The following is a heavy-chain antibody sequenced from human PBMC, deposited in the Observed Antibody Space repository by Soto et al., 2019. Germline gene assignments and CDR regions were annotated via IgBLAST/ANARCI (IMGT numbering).Heavy chain of an antibody. CDR1: GFTFSDSA. CDR3: TRPNDGDYLTFDY. Sequence: EVQLVESGGGLVQPGGSLKLSCAASGFTFSDSAIHWVRQTSGKGLEWVGRIRSKANNYATVYAASLEGRFTISRDDAKNTAHLQMNSLKTEDTAVYYCTRPNDGDYLTFDYWGQGTLVIVSS. J-gene: IGHJ4*02. V-gene: IGHV3-73*02. CDR2: IRSKANNYAT. D-gene: IGHD4-17*01.